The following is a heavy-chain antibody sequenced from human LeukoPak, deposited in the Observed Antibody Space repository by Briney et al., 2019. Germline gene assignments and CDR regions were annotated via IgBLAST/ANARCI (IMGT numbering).Heavy chain of an antibody. CDR3: ARDAVDCSSASCWVY. Sequence: GGSLRLSCAASGFTFSSYSMNWVRQAPGKGLEWVSSISSSSSYIYYADSVKGRFTISRDNARNSLYLQMTSLRAEDTAVYSCARDAVDCSSASCWVYWGEGTLVTVSS. CDR2: ISSSSSYI. CDR1: GFTFSSYS. D-gene: IGHD2-2*01. V-gene: IGHV3-21*01. J-gene: IGHJ4*02.